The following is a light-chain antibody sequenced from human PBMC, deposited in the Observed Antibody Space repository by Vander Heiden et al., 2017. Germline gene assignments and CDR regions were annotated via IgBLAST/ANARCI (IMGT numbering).Light chain of an antibody. CDR2: ETS. Sequence: QAVVTPEPSLTVSPGGTVPLTCGPSPGAVTSGHYPYWFQQRPGQAPRTLSYETSNKHSWAPARFSGSLLGGKAALTLSGAQPEDEAAYYCLLSYNGVRVFGGGTKLTVL. J-gene: IGLJ2*01. V-gene: IGLV7-46*01. CDR1: PGAVTSGHY. CDR3: LLSYNGVRV.